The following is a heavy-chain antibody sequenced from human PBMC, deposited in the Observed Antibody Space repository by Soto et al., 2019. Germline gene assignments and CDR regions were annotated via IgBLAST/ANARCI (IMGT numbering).Heavy chain of an antibody. J-gene: IGHJ5*02. CDR1: GFPFDDYA. CDR2: IRSKAYGGTT. V-gene: IGHV3-49*03. Sequence: GGSLRLSCTASGFPFDDYAMSWFRQAPGKGLEWVGFIRSKAYGGTTEYAASVKGRFTISRDDSKSIAYLQMNSLKTEDTAVYYCTRDQDCSSTSCYNWFDPWGQGTLVTVSS. D-gene: IGHD2-2*01. CDR3: TRDQDCSSTSCYNWFDP.